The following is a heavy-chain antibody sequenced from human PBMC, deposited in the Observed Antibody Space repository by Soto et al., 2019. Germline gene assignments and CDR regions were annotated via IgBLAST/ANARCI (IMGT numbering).Heavy chain of an antibody. V-gene: IGHV4-30-2*01. CDR2: IYHSGST. J-gene: IGHJ5*02. Sequence: SETLSLTCAVAGGSISSGGYSWSWIRQPPGKGLEWIGYIYHSGSTYYNPSLKSRVTISVDRSKNQFSLKLSSVTAEDTAAYYCARVPSPWGQGTLVTVSS. CDR1: GGSISSGGYS. CDR3: ARVPSP.